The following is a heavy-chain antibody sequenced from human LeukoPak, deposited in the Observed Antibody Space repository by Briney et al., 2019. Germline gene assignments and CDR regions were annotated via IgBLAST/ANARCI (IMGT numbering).Heavy chain of an antibody. V-gene: IGHV3-11*04. CDR2: ISSSGSTI. Sequence: GGSLRLSCAASGFTFSDYYMSWIRQAPGKGLEWVSYISSSGSTIYYADSVKGRFTISRDNAKNSLYLQMNSLRAEDTAVYYCARGFPFRGYYGSGSYYAKFDYWGQGTLATVSS. CDR1: GFTFSDYY. J-gene: IGHJ4*02. D-gene: IGHD3-10*01. CDR3: ARGFPFRGYYGSGSYYAKFDY.